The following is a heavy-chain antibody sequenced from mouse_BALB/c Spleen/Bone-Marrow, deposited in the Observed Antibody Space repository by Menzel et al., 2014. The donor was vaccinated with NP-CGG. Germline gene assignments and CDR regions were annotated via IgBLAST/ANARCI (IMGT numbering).Heavy chain of an antibody. V-gene: IGHV5-17*02. CDR2: ISSGSSTI. Sequence: EVQRVESGGGLVQPGGSRKLSCAASGFTFSSFGIHWVRQAPEKGLEWVAYISSGSSTIYYADTVKGRFTISRDNPKNTLFLQMTSLRSEDTAMYYCARRGSNHWYFDVWGAGTTVTVSS. CDR3: ARRGSNHWYFDV. D-gene: IGHD1-1*01. J-gene: IGHJ1*01. CDR1: GFTFSSFG.